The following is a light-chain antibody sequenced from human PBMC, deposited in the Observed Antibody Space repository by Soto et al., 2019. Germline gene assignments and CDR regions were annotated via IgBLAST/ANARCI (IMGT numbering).Light chain of an antibody. Sequence: QAVLTQPPSASGTPGQRVTISCSGSNSNIGSNTVNWFQQLPGAAPKLLIHSDNQRPSGVPDRFSGSKSGTSASLAISGLQSEDEADFYCAAWDDSLNSYVFGIGTKVTVL. J-gene: IGLJ1*01. V-gene: IGLV1-44*01. CDR1: NSNIGSNT. CDR2: SDN. CDR3: AAWDDSLNSYV.